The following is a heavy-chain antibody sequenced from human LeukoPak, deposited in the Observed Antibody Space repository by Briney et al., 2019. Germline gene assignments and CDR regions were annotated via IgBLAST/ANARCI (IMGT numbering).Heavy chain of an antibody. D-gene: IGHD1-26*01. CDR1: GFTFSSYG. CDR3: ARRWDDAFDI. J-gene: IGHJ3*02. Sequence: GGSLRLSCAASGFTFSSYGMHWVRQAPGKGLEWVAVIWYDGSNKYYADSVKGRFTISRDNSKNTLYLQMNSLRAEDTALYYWARRWDDAFDIWGQGTMVTVSS. CDR2: IWYDGSNK. V-gene: IGHV3-33*01.